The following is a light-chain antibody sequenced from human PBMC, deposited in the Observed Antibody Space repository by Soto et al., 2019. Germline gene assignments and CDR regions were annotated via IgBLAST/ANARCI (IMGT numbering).Light chain of an antibody. CDR3: QQYNSWA. CDR2: DAS. CDR1: QSISSW. Sequence: DIQMTQSPSTLSASVGDRVTITCRASQSISSWLAWYQQKPGKAPKLLIYDASSLESGVPSRFSGSGSGTEFTLTISSLQPDDFATYYCQQYNSWAFGQGTKVENK. J-gene: IGKJ1*01. V-gene: IGKV1-5*01.